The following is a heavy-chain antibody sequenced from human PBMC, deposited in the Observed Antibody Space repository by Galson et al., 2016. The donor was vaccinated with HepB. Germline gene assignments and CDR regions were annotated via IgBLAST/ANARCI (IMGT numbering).Heavy chain of an antibody. V-gene: IGHV4-59*08. CDR3: ARHRVLRAERYYYYGLDV. CDR1: FDSISSFY. J-gene: IGHJ6*02. D-gene: IGHD1-26*01. CDR2: VQYTGNT. Sequence: LSLTCTVTFDSISSFYWAWIRQVPGKGLEWIGYVQYTGNTNYNPSLKSRLTISADTSKNQFSLKLTSVTPADTAVYFCARHRVLRAERYYYYGLDVWGQGIPVTVSS.